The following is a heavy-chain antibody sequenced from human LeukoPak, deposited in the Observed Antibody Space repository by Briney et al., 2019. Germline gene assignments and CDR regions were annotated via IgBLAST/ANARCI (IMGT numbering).Heavy chain of an antibody. V-gene: IGHV3-30*18. D-gene: IGHD3-9*01. CDR3: AKDFLFDWPHYGMDV. J-gene: IGHJ6*02. Sequence: GGSLRLSCAASGFTFSSYGMHWVRQAPGKGLEWVAVISYDGSNKYYADSVKGRFTISRDNSKNTLYLQMNSLRAEDTAVYYCAKDFLFDWPHYGMDVWGRGTTVTVSS. CDR1: GFTFSSYG. CDR2: ISYDGSNK.